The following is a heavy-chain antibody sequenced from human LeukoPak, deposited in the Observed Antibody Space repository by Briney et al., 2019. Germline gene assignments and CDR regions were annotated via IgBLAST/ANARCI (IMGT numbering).Heavy chain of an antibody. J-gene: IGHJ5*02. CDR2: ISAYNGNT. V-gene: IGHV1-18*01. Sequence: ASVKVSCKASGYTFTSYGISWMRQAPGHGLEWMGWISAYNGNTKYAQKLQGRVTMTTDTSTSTAYMELRSLRSDDTAVYYCARGAAAGNNWFDPWGQGTLVTVSS. CDR3: ARGAAAGNNWFDP. CDR1: GYTFTSYG. D-gene: IGHD6-13*01.